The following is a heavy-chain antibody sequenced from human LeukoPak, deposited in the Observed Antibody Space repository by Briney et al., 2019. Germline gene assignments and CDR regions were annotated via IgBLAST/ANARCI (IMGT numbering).Heavy chain of an antibody. CDR3: ASAGDSLRYFDY. V-gene: IGHV1-69*04. J-gene: IGHJ4*02. Sequence: SVNVSCKASVGTFSSYAISWVRQAPGQGLEWMGRIIPILGIANYAQKFQRGVTITADKSTSTAYMELSSLRSEDTAVYYCASAGDSLRYFDYWGQGTLVTVSS. D-gene: IGHD7-27*01. CDR2: IIPILGIA. CDR1: VGTFSSYA.